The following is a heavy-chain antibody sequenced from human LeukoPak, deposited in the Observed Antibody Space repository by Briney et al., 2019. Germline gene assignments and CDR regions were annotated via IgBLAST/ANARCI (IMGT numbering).Heavy chain of an antibody. CDR2: IYYSGSP. J-gene: IGHJ3*01. Sequence: KPSETLSLTCTVSGYSIRSGYYWNWIRQPPGKGLELIGYIYYSGSPTYNPSLKSRVTISVDTSKNQFSLQLSSVTAADTAVYYCAGDVMSTALDAFDVWGQGTVVTVSS. CDR1: GYSIRSGYY. V-gene: IGHV4-61*01. D-gene: IGHD1-1*01. CDR3: AGDVMSTALDAFDV.